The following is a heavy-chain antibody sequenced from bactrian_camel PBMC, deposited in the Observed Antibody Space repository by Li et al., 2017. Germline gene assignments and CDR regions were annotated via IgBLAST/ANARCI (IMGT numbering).Heavy chain of an antibody. Sequence: HVQLVESGGEPVQAGGSLRLSCAASGYTVGRSCMGWFRQAPGKEHEGVACIGLDGGTTYADSVQGRFTISRDNADNTLYLYLQMNGLKPEDTAMYYCAAGNRNWGRCLLSSDFIYWTQGTQVTVS. D-gene: IGHD5*01. V-gene: IGHV3S55*01. CDR1: GYTVGRSC. CDR3: AAGNRNWGRCLLSSDFIY. J-gene: IGHJ6*01. CDR2: IGLDGGT.